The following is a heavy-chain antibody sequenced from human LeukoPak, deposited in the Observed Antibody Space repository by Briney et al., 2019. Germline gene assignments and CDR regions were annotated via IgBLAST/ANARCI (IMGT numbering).Heavy chain of an antibody. CDR2: IYSGGST. J-gene: IGHJ4*02. CDR1: GFTVSSNY. Sequence: QSGGSLRLSCAASGFTVSSNYMSWVRQAPGKGLEWVSVIYSGGSTYYADSVKGRFTISRDNSENTLYLQMNSLRAEDTAVYYCARAPSGCGGICPFDWWGQGNLVTVSS. V-gene: IGHV3-53*05. D-gene: IGHD2-15*01. CDR3: ARAPSGCGGICPFDW.